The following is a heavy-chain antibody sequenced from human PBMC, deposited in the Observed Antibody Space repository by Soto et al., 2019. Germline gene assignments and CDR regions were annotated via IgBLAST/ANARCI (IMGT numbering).Heavy chain of an antibody. D-gene: IGHD5-12*01. CDR1: GFTFSSYS. V-gene: IGHV3-21*01. CDR3: AREGGHIVATKGIDY. J-gene: IGHJ4*02. CDR2: ISSSSSYI. Sequence: PGGSLRLSCAASGFTFSSYSMNWVRQAPGKGLEWVSSISSSSSYIYYADSVKGRFTISRDNAKNSLYLQMNSLRAEDTAVYYCAREGGHIVATKGIDYWGQGTLVTAPQ.